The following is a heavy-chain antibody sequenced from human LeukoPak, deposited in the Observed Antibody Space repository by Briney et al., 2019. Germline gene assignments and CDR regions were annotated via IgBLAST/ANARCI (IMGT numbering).Heavy chain of an antibody. Sequence: PSETLSLTCTVSGGSISSGSYYWSWIRQPAGKGLEWIERIYSGGITNYNPSLKSRITISVNTSKNQFSLNLSSVTAADTAVYYCARDTGLAVAPGSRGGKNWFDPWGQGKLVIVSS. V-gene: IGHV4-61*02. J-gene: IGHJ5*02. CDR2: IYSGGIT. CDR1: GGSISSGSYY. D-gene: IGHD6-19*01. CDR3: ARDTGLAVAPGSRGGKNWFDP.